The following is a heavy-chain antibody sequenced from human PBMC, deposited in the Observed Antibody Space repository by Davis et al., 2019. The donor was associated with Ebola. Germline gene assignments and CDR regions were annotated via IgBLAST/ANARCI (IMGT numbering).Heavy chain of an antibody. CDR1: GYTFTSYY. CDR3: AKTTYYDAFDI. Sequence: ASVKVSCKASGYTFTSYYMHWVRQAPGQRLEWMGWIIAYNGKTNYAQKLQGRVTMTTDTSTSTAYMELRSLRSDDTAVYYCAKTTYYDAFDIWGQGTMITVSS. J-gene: IGHJ3*02. CDR2: IIAYNGKT. V-gene: IGHV1-18*04. D-gene: IGHD4-17*01.